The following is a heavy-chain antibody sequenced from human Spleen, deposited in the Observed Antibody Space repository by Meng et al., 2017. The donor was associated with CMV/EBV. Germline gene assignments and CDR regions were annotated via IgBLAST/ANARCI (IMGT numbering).Heavy chain of an antibody. Sequence: SGGSISLGSSYWGWVRQFPGRGLESIGRIYYTGDIFYNPSLKGRLTIAPDTSKNQWSLSLKFMTVADAAVYYCVRIRVGHSSPIDFWGRGTLVTVSS. J-gene: IGHJ4*01. CDR2: IYYTGDI. D-gene: IGHD1-26*01. V-gene: IGHV4-31*02. CDR1: GGSISLGSSY. CDR3: VRIRVGHSSPIDF.